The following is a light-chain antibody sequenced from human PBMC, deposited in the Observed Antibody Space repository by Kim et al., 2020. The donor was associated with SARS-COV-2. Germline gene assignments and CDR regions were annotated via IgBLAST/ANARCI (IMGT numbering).Light chain of an antibody. CDR3: MQALQRGT. CDR1: QSLLHHTGFYY. J-gene: IGKJ2*01. Sequence: GEPASISCRSSQSLLHHTGFYYLDWYLQKPGQSPQLLIYLGSNRVSGVTDRFSGSGSGTDFTLKISRVEAEDVGVYYCMQALQRGTFGQGTKLEI. CDR2: LGS. V-gene: IGKV2-28*01.